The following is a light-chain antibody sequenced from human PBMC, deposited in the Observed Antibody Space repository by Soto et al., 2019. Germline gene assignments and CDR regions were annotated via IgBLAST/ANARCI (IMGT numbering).Light chain of an antibody. CDR1: QSVSSSY. J-gene: IGKJ1*01. CDR3: QQCGSSPS. Sequence: EIVLTQSPGTLSLSPGERATLSCRASQSVSSSYLAWYQQKPGQAPSLLIYDTSSMATGIPDRFSGSGSGTEFTLAISRLEPEDFAVYYCQQCGSSPSFGQGTKVELK. CDR2: DTS. V-gene: IGKV3-20*01.